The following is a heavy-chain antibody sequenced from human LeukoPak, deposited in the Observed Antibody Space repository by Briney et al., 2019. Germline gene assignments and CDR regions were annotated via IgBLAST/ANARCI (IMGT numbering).Heavy chain of an antibody. V-gene: IGHV4-38-2*01. CDR3: VGSFRWYFDL. D-gene: IGHD3-10*01. CDR2: IYHSGST. J-gene: IGHJ2*01. CDR1: GYSISSGYY. Sequence: SETLSLTCAVSGYSISSGYYWGWIRQPPGKGLEWIGSIYHSGSTYYNPSLKSRVTISEDTSKNQFSLKLSSVTAADTAVYYCVGSFRWYFDLWGRGTLVTVSS.